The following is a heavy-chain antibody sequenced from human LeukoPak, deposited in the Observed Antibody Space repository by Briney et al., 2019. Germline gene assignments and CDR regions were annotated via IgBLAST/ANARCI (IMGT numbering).Heavy chain of an antibody. D-gene: IGHD4-17*01. CDR3: ARDLVTVTKGFDI. J-gene: IGHJ3*02. V-gene: IGHV4-59*11. CDR2: ISYIGST. Sequence: SETLSLTCAVSDESFSSHYWTWIRQPPGKGLEWIGYISYIGSTNYNPSLKSRVTISIDTSKNQFSLRLSSVTAADTAVYYCARDLVTVTKGFDIWGQGTTVSVSS. CDR1: DESFSSHY.